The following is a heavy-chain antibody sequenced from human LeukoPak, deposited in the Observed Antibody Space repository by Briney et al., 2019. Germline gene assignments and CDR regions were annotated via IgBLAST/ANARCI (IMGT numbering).Heavy chain of an antibody. Sequence: GGSLRLSCAASGFTFSSYSMNWVRQAPGKGLEWVSSISSTSIYKYYADSVKGRFTISRDNAKDSLFLQMNSLRAEDTAVYYCARSIASGYSFDYWGQGTLVSVSS. CDR3: ARSIASGYSFDY. CDR1: GFTFSSYS. D-gene: IGHD3-10*01. V-gene: IGHV3-21*01. CDR2: ISSTSIYK. J-gene: IGHJ4*02.